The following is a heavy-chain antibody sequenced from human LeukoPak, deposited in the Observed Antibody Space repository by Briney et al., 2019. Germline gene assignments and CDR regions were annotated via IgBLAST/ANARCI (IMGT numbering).Heavy chain of an antibody. Sequence: SGGSLRLSCAASGFTFSNSAMSWVRQAPGKGLEWVSTLSGSGNTTYYADSVKGRFTISRDNSKNTLYLQMNTLRAEDSALYYCAKGIYSSGWSYFDYWGHGTLVTVSS. CDR2: LSGSGNTT. J-gene: IGHJ4*01. V-gene: IGHV3-23*01. CDR1: GFTFSNSA. CDR3: AKGIYSSGWSYFDY. D-gene: IGHD6-19*01.